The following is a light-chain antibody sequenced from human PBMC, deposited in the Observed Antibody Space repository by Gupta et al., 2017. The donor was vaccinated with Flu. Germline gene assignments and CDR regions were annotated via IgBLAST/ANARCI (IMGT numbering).Light chain of an antibody. V-gene: IGLV2-18*01. J-gene: IGLJ1*01. CDR2: EVS. CDR3: SLYTSSSTEV. CDR1: SRDVGSYNR. Sequence: QSALTQPPSVSGSPGQSVTISCTGPSRDVGSYNRVSWYQQPPGTAPKLMIDEVSNRPSGVPERCPGSKSGTTALLNISGLQAEDEAYYYCSLYTSSSTEVFGTGTKVTVL.